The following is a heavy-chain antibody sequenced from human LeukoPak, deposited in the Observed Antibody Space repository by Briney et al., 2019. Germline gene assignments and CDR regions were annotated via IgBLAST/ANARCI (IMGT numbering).Heavy chain of an antibody. V-gene: IGHV5-51*01. Sequence: GESLQISCKGSGYSFTSYWIGWVRQMPGKGLEWMGIIYPGDSDTRYSPSFQGQVTISADKSISTAYLQWSSLKASDTAMYYCARLGCSSTSCSGVAFDYWGQGTLVTVSS. J-gene: IGHJ4*02. CDR2: IYPGDSDT. CDR1: GYSFTSYW. CDR3: ARLGCSSTSCSGVAFDY. D-gene: IGHD2-2*01.